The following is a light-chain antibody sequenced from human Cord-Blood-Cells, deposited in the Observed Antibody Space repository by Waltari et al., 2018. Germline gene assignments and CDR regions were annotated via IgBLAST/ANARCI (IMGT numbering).Light chain of an antibody. CDR2: DVS. V-gene: IGLV2-11*01. J-gene: IGLJ2*01. CDR1: SSDVGGYNY. Sequence: QSAMTQPRPVSGSPGQSVTISCTGTSSDVGGYNYVSWYQQHPGNAPKLMIYDVSKRPSGVPDRFSGSKSGNTASLTISGLQAEDDADYYCCSYAGSVVFGGGTKLTVL. CDR3: CSYAGSVV.